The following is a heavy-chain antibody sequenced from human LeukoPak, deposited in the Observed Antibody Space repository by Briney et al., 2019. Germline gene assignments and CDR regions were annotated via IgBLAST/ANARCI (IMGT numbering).Heavy chain of an antibody. CDR1: GGSISSGGYY. D-gene: IGHD3-10*01. Sequence: PSETLSLTCTVSGGSISSGGYYWSWIRQPAGKGLEWIGRIYTSGSTNYNPSLKSRVTMSVDTSKNQFSLKLSSATAADTAVYYCARGTYYSPYPGAFDIWGQGTMVTVSS. CDR2: IYTSGST. V-gene: IGHV4-61*02. J-gene: IGHJ3*02. CDR3: ARGTYYSPYPGAFDI.